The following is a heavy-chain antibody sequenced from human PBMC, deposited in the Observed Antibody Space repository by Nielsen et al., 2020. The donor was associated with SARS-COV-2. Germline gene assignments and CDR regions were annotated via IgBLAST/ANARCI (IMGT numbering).Heavy chain of an antibody. V-gene: IGHV4-59*08. CDR2: ISYSGST. Sequence: SETLSLTCTVPGGSITSYYWSWIRHPPEKGLEWIGYISYSGSTTYNPSLKSRVTISADTSKNHFSLNLSSVTAADTALYSCARFLRGNSARYLDYWGQGTLVTVSS. J-gene: IGHJ4*02. D-gene: IGHD4-23*01. CDR1: GGSITSYY. CDR3: ARFLRGNSARYLDY.